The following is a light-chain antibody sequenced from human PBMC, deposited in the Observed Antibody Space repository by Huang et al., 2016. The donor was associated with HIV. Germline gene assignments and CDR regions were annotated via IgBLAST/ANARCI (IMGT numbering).Light chain of an antibody. Sequence: PGERATLSCRASQSVNNNYLAWYQQKPGQAPRLLIYRASTRATGIPERFSGSGSGTDFTLTISGLGPDDFAVYYCQQFGSSPPYSFGQGTKLEIK. V-gene: IGKV3-20*01. CDR1: QSVNNNY. J-gene: IGKJ2*03. CDR2: RAS. CDR3: QQFGSSPPYS.